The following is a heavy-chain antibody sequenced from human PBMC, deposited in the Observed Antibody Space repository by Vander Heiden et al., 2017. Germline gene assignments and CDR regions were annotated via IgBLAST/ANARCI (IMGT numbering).Heavy chain of an antibody. CDR1: GLTFTSYA. Sequence: EVQLLESGGGLVQPGGSLRLSCAASGLTFTSYAMSWVRQAPWKGLEWVSGISGSGGSTYYADSAKGRFTISRDNSKNTLYLQMNSLRAEDTAVYYCAKGGGSYYGPNYFDYWGQGTLVTVSS. CDR3: AKGGGSYYGPNYFDY. V-gene: IGHV3-23*01. J-gene: IGHJ4*02. D-gene: IGHD1-26*01. CDR2: ISGSGGST.